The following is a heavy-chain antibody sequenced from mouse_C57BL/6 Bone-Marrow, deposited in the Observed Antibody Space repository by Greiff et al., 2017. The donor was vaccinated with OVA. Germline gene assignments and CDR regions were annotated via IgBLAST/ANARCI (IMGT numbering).Heavy chain of an antibody. CDR1: GYTFTSYW. Sequence: QVQLQQSGAELVKPGASVKLSCKASGYTFTSYWMHWVKQRPGQGLEWIGMIHPNSGSTNYNEKFKSKATLTVDKSSSTAYMQLSSLTSEDSAVYYCASYGTALGPPMDYWGQGTSVTVSS. CDR2: IHPNSGST. D-gene: IGHD2-1*01. V-gene: IGHV1-64*01. CDR3: ASYGTALGPPMDY. J-gene: IGHJ4*01.